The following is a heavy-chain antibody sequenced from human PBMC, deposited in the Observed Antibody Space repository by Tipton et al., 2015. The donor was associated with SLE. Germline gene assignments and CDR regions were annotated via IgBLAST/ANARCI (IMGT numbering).Heavy chain of an antibody. CDR1: GGSISSYY. CDR2: IYYSGST. V-gene: IGHV4-59*08. Sequence: TLSLTCTVSGGSISSYYCSWIRQPPGKGLEWIGYIYYSGSTNYNPSLKSRVTISVDTSKNQFSLKLSSVTAADTAVYYCARRMVFGGDYFDYWGQGTLVTVSS. CDR3: ARRMVFGGDYFDY. J-gene: IGHJ4*02. D-gene: IGHD3-10*02.